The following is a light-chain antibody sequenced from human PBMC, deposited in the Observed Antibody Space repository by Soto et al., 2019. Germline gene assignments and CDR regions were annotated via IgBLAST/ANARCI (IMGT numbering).Light chain of an antibody. CDR3: QQFYSYPLT. Sequence: IQLTQSPSSLSASVGDRVTISCRASQGISSYLAWYQQKPGKAPKLLIYVASTLRSSVPSRFSGNGSGKSITFNILSPQPEDFATYYCQQFYSYPLTFGGGTNVDI. V-gene: IGKV1-9*01. CDR2: VAS. J-gene: IGKJ4*01. CDR1: QGISSY.